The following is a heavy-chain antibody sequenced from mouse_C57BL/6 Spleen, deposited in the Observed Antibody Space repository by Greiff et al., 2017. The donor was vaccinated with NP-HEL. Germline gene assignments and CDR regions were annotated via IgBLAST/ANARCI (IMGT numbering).Heavy chain of an antibody. Sequence: QVQLKESGPGLVQPSQSLSITCTVSGFSLTSYGVHWVRQSPGKGLEWLGVIWRGGSTDYNAAFMSRLSITKDNSKSQVFFKMNSLQADDTAIYYCAKNIYYGNCLAMDYWGQGTSVTVSS. D-gene: IGHD2-1*01. J-gene: IGHJ4*01. CDR2: IWRGGST. V-gene: IGHV2-5*01. CDR1: GFSLTSYG. CDR3: AKNIYYGNCLAMDY.